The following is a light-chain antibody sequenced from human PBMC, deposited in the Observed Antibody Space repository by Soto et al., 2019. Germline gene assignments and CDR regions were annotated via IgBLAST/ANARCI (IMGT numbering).Light chain of an antibody. CDR2: TTN. V-gene: IGLV1-44*01. CDR3: AAWDDSLNGHG. CDR1: SSNIGTSS. Sequence: QSVLTQPHSASGTPGQRVTISFSGSSSNIGTSSVHWFQQLPGTAPKLLISTTNQRPSGVPERFSGSKSGTSASLAISGLQSEDEADYYCAAWDDSLNGHGFGTGTKVTGL. J-gene: IGLJ1*01.